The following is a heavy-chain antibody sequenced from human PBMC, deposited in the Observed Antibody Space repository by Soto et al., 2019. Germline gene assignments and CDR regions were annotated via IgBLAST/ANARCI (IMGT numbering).Heavy chain of an antibody. J-gene: IGHJ5*02. CDR2: IYYTGIT. Sequence: PSETLSLTCTVSGGSISSGSYFWSWVRQRPGEGLEWIGNIYYTGITYYNLSLKSRVAISVDTSKNHFSLTLTSLTAADTAIYYCARVLLTPSKNLDRWGQGNLVTVSS. CDR1: GGSISSGSYF. D-gene: IGHD2-15*01. V-gene: IGHV4-31*03. CDR3: ARVLLTPSKNLDR.